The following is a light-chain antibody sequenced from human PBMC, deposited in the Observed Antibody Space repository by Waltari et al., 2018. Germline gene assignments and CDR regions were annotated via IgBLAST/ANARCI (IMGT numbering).Light chain of an antibody. J-gene: IGKJ1*01. V-gene: IGKV1-5*03. CDR3: QQYDKYWT. Sequence: DIQMTQSPSTLSASIGARVTITCRASQSITNWLAWYQQKPGKAPKLLIYKASNLERGVPSRFSGSGSGTEFTLTISSLQPDDFATYYCQQYDKYWTFGQGTKVEIK. CDR2: KAS. CDR1: QSITNW.